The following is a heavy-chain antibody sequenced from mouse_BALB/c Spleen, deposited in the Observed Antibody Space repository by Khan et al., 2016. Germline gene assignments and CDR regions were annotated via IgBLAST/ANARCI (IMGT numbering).Heavy chain of an antibody. CDR1: GYSITSDYA. V-gene: IGHV3-2*02. J-gene: IGHJ3*01. D-gene: IGHD1-2*01. CDR2: ISYSGST. CDR3: ARSTTATRLFAY. Sequence: EVQLQESGPGLVKPSQSLSLTCTVTGYSITSDYAWNWIRQFPGNKLEWMGYISYSGSTSYNPSLKSRISITRDTSKNQFFLQLNSVTTEDTATXYCARSTTATRLFAYWGQGTLVTVSA.